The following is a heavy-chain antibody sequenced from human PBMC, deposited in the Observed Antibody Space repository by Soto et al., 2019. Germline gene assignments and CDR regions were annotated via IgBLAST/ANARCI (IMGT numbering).Heavy chain of an antibody. V-gene: IGHV1-69*13. CDR2: IIPIFGTA. CDR1: GGTFSSYA. J-gene: IGHJ6*02. Sequence: SVKVSCKASGGTFSSYAISWVRQAPGQGLEWMGGIIPIFGTANYAQKFQGRVTITADESTSTAYMELSSLRSEDTAVYYCARGPPSAAYYYYYGMDVWGQGTTVTVSS. CDR3: ARGPPSAAYYYYYGMDV. D-gene: IGHD2-15*01.